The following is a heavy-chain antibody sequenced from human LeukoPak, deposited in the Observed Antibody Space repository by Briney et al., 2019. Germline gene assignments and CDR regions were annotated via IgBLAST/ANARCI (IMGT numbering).Heavy chain of an antibody. CDR1: GFTFSSYA. CDR3: AKDGWGSYNFDY. Sequence: GGSLRLSCAASGFTFSSYAMSWVHQAPGKGLEWVSAISGSGGSTYYADSVKGRFTISRDNPKNTLYLQMNSLRAEDTAVYYCAKDGWGSYNFDYWGQGTLVTVSS. CDR2: ISGSGGST. D-gene: IGHD1-26*01. V-gene: IGHV3-23*01. J-gene: IGHJ4*02.